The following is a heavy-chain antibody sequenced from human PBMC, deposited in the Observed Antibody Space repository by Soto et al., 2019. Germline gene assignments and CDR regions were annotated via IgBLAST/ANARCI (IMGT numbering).Heavy chain of an antibody. V-gene: IGHV3-23*01. CDR1: GFTFSSYA. D-gene: IGHD2-2*02. J-gene: IGHJ4*02. Sequence: PGGSLRLSCAASGFTFSSYAMSWVRQAPGKGLEWVSAISGSGGSTYYADSVKGRFTISRDNSKNTLYLQMNSLRAEDTAVYYCAKDPRYCTSTRCYTEDSDYWGQGTLVTVSS. CDR3: AKDPRYCTSTRCYTEDSDY. CDR2: ISGSGGST.